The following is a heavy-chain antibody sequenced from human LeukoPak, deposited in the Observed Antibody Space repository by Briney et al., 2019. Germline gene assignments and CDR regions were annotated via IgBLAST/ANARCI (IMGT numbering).Heavy chain of an antibody. Sequence: GGSLRLSCAASGFTVSSNYMGWVRQAPGKGLEWVSVIYSGGDTYYADSVKGRFTISRDNAKNSLYLQMNSLRAEDTALYHCARAGDDSSGYYGYWGQGTLVTVSS. J-gene: IGHJ4*02. CDR2: IYSGGDT. CDR3: ARAGDDSSGYYGY. CDR1: GFTVSSNY. V-gene: IGHV3-66*01. D-gene: IGHD3-22*01.